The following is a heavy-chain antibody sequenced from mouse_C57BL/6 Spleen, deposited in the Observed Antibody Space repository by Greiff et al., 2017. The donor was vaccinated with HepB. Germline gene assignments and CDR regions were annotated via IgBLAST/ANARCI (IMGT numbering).Heavy chain of an antibody. CDR2: IYPGDGDT. CDR1: GYAFSSSW. D-gene: IGHD3-1*01. J-gene: IGHJ4*01. CDR3: ARWGLLYYAMDY. Sequence: QVQLQQSGPELVKPGASVKISCKASGYAFSSSWMNWVKQRPGKGLEWIGRIYPGDGDTNYNGKFKGKATLTADKSSSTAYMQLSSLTSEASAVYFCARWGLLYYAMDYWGQGTSVTVSS. V-gene: IGHV1-82*01.